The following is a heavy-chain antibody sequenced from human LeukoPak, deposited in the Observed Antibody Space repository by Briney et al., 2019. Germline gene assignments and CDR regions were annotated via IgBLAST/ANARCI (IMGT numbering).Heavy chain of an antibody. D-gene: IGHD2-2*02. CDR3: AKDRANWAIDD. Sequence: GGSLRLSCAASGFTFTNHPMNWVRQAPGKGLEWVSYIGGDGVAFYADSVKGRFTMSKDDARKSLYLQMSSLRVEDTALYYCAKDRANWAIDDWGQGTQVTVSS. CDR1: GFTFTNHP. J-gene: IGHJ4*02. V-gene: IGHV3-69-1*01. CDR2: IGGDGVA.